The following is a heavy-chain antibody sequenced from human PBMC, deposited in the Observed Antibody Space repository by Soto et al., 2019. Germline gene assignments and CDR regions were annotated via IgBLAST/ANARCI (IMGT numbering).Heavy chain of an antibody. CDR2: IKSKSDGGTT. CDR3: TSGSPYAILTDYYNNYYYYIEV. CDR1: GFTFSNAG. Sequence: GGSLRLSCAASGFTFSNAGMSWVRQAPGKGLEWVGRIKSKSDGGTTDYGAPVKGRFTISRDDSRNTLYLQMNSLKTEDTAVYYCTSGSPYAILTDYYNNYYYYIEVWGKGTTVTVSS. D-gene: IGHD3-9*01. V-gene: IGHV3-15*01. J-gene: IGHJ6*03.